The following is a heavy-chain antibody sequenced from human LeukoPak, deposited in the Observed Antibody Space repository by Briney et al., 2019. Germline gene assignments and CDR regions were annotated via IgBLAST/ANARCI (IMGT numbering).Heavy chain of an antibody. CDR3: ARGGHIVVVQAPMDV. CDR2: INPNSGGT. D-gene: IGHD2-21*01. Sequence: ASVKVSCKASGYTFTGYYMHWVRQAPGQGLEWMGWINPNSGGTNYAQKFQGRVTMTRDTSISTAYMELSRLRSDDTAVYYCARGGHIVVVQAPMDVWGKGTTVTISS. V-gene: IGHV1-2*02. J-gene: IGHJ6*03. CDR1: GYTFTGYY.